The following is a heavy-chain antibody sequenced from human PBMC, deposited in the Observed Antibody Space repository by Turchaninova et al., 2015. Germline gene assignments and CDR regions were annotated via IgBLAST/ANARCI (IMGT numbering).Heavy chain of an antibody. CDR2: INPSGGST. CDR3: AREQGEAAGTDYGMDV. J-gene: IGHJ6*02. CDR1: GNTLTISC. V-gene: IGHV1-46*01. Sequence: QVQLVQSGAEVKKPGASVKVSCKAAGNTLTISCLAWVRQDPGQGLEWMGIINPSGGSTSYAQKFQGRVTMTRDTSTSTVYMELSSLRSEDTAVYYCAREQGEAAGTDYGMDVWGQGTTVTVSS. D-gene: IGHD6-13*01.